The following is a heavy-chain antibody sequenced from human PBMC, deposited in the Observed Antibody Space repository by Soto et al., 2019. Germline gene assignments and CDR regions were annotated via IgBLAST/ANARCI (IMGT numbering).Heavy chain of an antibody. J-gene: IGHJ6*02. CDR1: GGTFSSYA. D-gene: IGHD6-25*01. CDR2: IIPIFGTA. CDR3: ARDHEGYSSGWRFYYYGMDV. Sequence: QVQLVQSGAEVKKPGSSVKVSCKASGGTFSSYAISWVRQAPGQGLEWMGGIIPIFGTANYAQKFQGRVTITADKSTSTGYVELSSLRSEDTAVYYCARDHEGYSSGWRFYYYGMDVWGQGTTVTVSS. V-gene: IGHV1-69*06.